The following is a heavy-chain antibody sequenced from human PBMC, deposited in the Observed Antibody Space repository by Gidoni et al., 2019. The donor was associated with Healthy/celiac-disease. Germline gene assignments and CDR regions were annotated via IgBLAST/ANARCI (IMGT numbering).Heavy chain of an antibody. D-gene: IGHD2-2*01. CDR2: ISSSSSTI. V-gene: IGHV3-48*02. CDR3: ARDTPLYCSSTSCYYYMDV. CDR1: DFTFSSYS. Sequence: EVQLVESGGGLVQPGGSLRLSCAASDFTFSSYSMNWVRQAPGKGLEWVSYISSSSSTIYYADSVKGRFTISRDNAKNSLYLQMNSLRDEDTAVYYCARDTPLYCSSTSCYYYMDVWGKGTTVTVSS. J-gene: IGHJ6*03.